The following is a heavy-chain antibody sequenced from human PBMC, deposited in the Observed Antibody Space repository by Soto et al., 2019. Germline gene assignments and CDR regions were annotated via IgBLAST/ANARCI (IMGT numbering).Heavy chain of an antibody. J-gene: IGHJ6*02. D-gene: IGHD2-15*01. Sequence: QEQLVQSGPEVKKPGSSVTVSCKASAGTFNNYAICWVRQAPGQGLEWMGGTIPLFSTSSYAQEFQGRVTITADKSTSTVYMEMRNLKSEDTALYSCARAGGRPYYYDGRDVWGQGTTVTVS. CDR1: AGTFNNYA. CDR3: ARAGGRPYYYDGRDV. V-gene: IGHV1-69*06. CDR2: TIPLFSTS.